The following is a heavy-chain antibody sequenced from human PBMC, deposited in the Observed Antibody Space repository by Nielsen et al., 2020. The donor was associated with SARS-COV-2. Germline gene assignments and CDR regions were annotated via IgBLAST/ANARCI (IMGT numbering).Heavy chain of an antibody. J-gene: IGHJ6*03. Sequence: VSVKVSCKASGYTFTSYYMHWVRQAPGQGLEWMGLINPSGASTTYAQKFQGRVTMTGDTSTSTVYMELSSLRAEDTAVYYCARDAGRGYSYGYPLNYYYYMDVWGKGTTVTVSS. CDR1: GYTFTSYY. CDR2: INPSGAST. D-gene: IGHD5-18*01. V-gene: IGHV1-46*01. CDR3: ARDAGRGYSYGYPLNYYYYMDV.